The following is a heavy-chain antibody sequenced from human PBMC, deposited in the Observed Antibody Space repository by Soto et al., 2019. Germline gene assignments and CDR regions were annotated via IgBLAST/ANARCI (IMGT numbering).Heavy chain of an antibody. V-gene: IGHV4-34*01. CDR3: ARGRVQLWGYFDY. CDR1: GGSFSGYY. CDR2: INHSGST. D-gene: IGHD5-18*01. Sequence: SETLSLTCAVYGGSFSGYYWSWIRQPPGKGLEWIGEINHSGSTNYNPSLKSRVTISVDTSKNQFSLKLSSVTAADTAVYYCARGRVQLWGYFDYWGQGXLVTVYS. J-gene: IGHJ4*02.